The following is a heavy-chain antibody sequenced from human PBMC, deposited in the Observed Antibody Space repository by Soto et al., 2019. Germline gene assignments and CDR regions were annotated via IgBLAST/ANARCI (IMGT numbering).Heavy chain of an antibody. CDR1: GFIFSNYA. CDR2: ITRDGRNT. CDR3: ARVFYDTGGNYYDY. V-gene: IGHV3-64*02. Sequence: LRLSCAVSGFIFSNYAMHWVRQAPGKGLEYVSAITRDGRNTYYADSVKGRFIISRDNSRSTLYLQMGSLRAEDMAVYYCARVFYDTGGNYYDYWGQGKMVTVSS. J-gene: IGHJ4*02. D-gene: IGHD3-22*01.